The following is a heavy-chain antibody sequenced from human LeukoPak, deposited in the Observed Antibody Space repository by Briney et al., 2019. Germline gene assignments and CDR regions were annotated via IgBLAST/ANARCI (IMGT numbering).Heavy chain of an antibody. V-gene: IGHV4-59*01. CDR2: TAYSGTT. Sequence: PSGTLSLTCTVSGGSISNYYWNWIRQPPGKGLELIGCTAYSGTTYYIPSLQSRVTMSVHTSKNQISLNLSSVTAADTAVYYCARDPTGAYWGQGTLVTVSS. J-gene: IGHJ4*02. CDR3: ARDPTGAY. D-gene: IGHD4-17*01. CDR1: GGSISNYY.